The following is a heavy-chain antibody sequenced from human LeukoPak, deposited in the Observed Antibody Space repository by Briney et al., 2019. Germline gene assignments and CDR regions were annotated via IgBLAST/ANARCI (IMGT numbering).Heavy chain of an antibody. V-gene: IGHV1-18*01. Sequence: ASVKVSCKASGYTFTSYGTSWVRQAPGQGLEWMGWISAYNGNTNYAQKLQGRVTMTTDTSTSTAYMELRSLRSDDTAVYYCARPLYYDILTGYFGDDYWGQGTLVTVSS. CDR1: GYTFTSYG. CDR2: ISAYNGNT. J-gene: IGHJ4*02. D-gene: IGHD3-9*01. CDR3: ARPLYYDILTGYFGDDY.